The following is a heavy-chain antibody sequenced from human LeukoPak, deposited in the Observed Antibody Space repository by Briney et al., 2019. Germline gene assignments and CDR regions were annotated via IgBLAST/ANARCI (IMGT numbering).Heavy chain of an antibody. D-gene: IGHD6-13*01. CDR1: GGSISSYY. Sequence: KASETLSLTCTVSGGSISSYYWSWIRQPPGKGLEWIGYIYYSGSTNYNPSLKSRVTISVDTSKNQSSLKLSSVTAADTAVYYCAREGAAEDYWGQGTLVTVSS. CDR3: AREGAAEDY. CDR2: IYYSGST. V-gene: IGHV4-59*01. J-gene: IGHJ4*02.